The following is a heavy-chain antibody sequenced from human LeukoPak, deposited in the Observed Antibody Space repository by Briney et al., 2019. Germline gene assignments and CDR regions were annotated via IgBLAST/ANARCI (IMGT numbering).Heavy chain of an antibody. CDR2: INPSSGST. Sequence: ASVKVSCKASGYTFTNYYMHWVRQAPGQGLEWMGIINPSSGSTTYAQKFQGRIIMTRGTSTSTVYMEVSSLRSEDTAVYYCARRAMVRGIIPYYYYMDVWGKGTTVTVSS. V-gene: IGHV1-46*01. CDR3: ARRAMVRGIIPYYYYMDV. J-gene: IGHJ6*03. CDR1: GYTFTNYY. D-gene: IGHD3-10*01.